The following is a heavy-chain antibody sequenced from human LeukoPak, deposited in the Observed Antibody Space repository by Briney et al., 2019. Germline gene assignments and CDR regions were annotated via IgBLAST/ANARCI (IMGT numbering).Heavy chain of an antibody. CDR2: INPSGGST. CDR1: GYTFTNYY. J-gene: IGHJ4*02. D-gene: IGHD2-15*01. V-gene: IGHV1-46*01. Sequence: ASVKVSCKASGYTFTNYYMHWVRQAPGQGLEWMGIINPSGGSTSYAQKFQGRVTMTRDMSTSTVYMELSSLRSEDTAVYYCARDRGIVVVAATQLEGFDYWGQGTLVTVSS. CDR3: ARDRGIVVVAATQLEGFDY.